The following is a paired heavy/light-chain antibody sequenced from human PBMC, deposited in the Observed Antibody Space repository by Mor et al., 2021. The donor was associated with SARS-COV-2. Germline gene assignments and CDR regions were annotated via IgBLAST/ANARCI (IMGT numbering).Heavy chain of an antibody. J-gene: IGHJ4*02. CDR2: ISTSGTDM. D-gene: IGHD3-22*01. V-gene: IGHV3-21*01. CDR3: ARGSQWLLGVGDW. CDR1: GFTFSDCN. Sequence: EVQVVESGGGLVKPGGSLRLSCAASGFTFSDCNMNWVRQAPGKGLEWVSSISTSGTDMYYADSVKGRFTISRDNAKMSLFLQMNSLRAEDTAVYYCARGSQWLLGVGDWWGQGTLVTVSS.
Light chain of an antibody. CDR3: QQYGNLPPFP. V-gene: IGKV3-20*01. CDR1: QSVSH. J-gene: IGKJ3*01. CDR2: GAS. Sequence: EIVLTQSPGTLSLSPGERATLTCRASQSVSHLAWYQQKPGQPPRLLIFGASSRAAGIPDRFSGSGSGTGFTLTISRLEPEDFAVYYCQQYGNLPPFPFGPGTKVNIK.